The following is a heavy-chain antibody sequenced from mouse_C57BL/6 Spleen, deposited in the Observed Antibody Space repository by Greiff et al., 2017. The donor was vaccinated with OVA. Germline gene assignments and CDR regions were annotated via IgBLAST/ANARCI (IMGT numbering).Heavy chain of an antibody. Sequence: VQLQQPGAELVMPGASVKLSCKASGYTFTSYWMHWVKQRPGQGLEWIGEIDPSDSYTNYNQKFTGKSTLTVDKSSSTAYMQLSSLTSEDSAVYYCAKWPYFDYWGQGTTLTVSS. J-gene: IGHJ2*01. CDR1: GYTFTSYW. CDR3: AKWPYFDY. CDR2: IDPSDSYT. V-gene: IGHV1-69*01.